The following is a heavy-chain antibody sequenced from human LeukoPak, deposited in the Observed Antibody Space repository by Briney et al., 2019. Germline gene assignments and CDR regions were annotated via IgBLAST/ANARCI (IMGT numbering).Heavy chain of an antibody. CDR2: ISTSGGST. CDR1: GFTFSNYA. Sequence: GGSLRLSCAASGFTFSNYAMSWVRQAPGKGLEWVSGISTSGGSTYYADSVKGRFTISRDVSKNTLYLQMNSLRAEDTAVYYCAKALLRYFDWEFDYWGQGTLVTVSS. J-gene: IGHJ4*02. CDR3: AKALLRYFDWEFDY. D-gene: IGHD3-9*01. V-gene: IGHV3-23*01.